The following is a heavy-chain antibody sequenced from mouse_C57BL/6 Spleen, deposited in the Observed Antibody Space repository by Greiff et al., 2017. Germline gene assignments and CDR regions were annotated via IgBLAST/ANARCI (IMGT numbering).Heavy chain of an antibody. J-gene: IGHJ4*01. CDR1: GFNIKDYF. V-gene: IGHV14-2*01. D-gene: IGHD2-4*01. CDR3: AKVDYGYAMDY. Sequence: VQLQQPGAELVKPGASVKLSCTASGFNIKDYFMHWVKQRTEQGLEWIGRIDPGDGETTYAQKFKGKATITADTSSNTAYLQLSSLTSEDTAVYYCAKVDYGYAMDYWGQGTSVTVST. CDR2: IDPGDGET.